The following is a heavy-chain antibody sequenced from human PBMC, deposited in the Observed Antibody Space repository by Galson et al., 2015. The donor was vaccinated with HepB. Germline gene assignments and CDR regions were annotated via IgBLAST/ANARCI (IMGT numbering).Heavy chain of an antibody. D-gene: IGHD1-1*01. CDR3: ARTRNWNYYMDV. CDR1: GFTVSSNH. J-gene: IGHJ6*03. V-gene: IGHV3-53*01. CDR2: IYSGGTS. Sequence: SLRLSCAASGFTVSSNHMSWVRQAPGKGLEWVSLIYSGGTSYYADSVKGRFTISRDNPKNTLYFQMNNLRAEDTAVYYCARTRNWNYYMDVWGKETTVTVSS.